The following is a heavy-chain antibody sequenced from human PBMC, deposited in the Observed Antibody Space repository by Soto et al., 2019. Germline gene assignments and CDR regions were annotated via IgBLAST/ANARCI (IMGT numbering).Heavy chain of an antibody. V-gene: IGHV2-5*02. CDR1: GFSLTTRGVG. Sequence: QITLKESGPTLVKPTQTLTLTCTFSGFSLTTRGVGVGWIRQPPGKALEWLALIYWDDDQRYSSSLKNRLTVTKDTSKNQVVLTMTNMDPVETGTYYCARRRIYNGYDSWGQGTLVTVSS. CDR3: ARRRIYNGYDS. J-gene: IGHJ4*02. CDR2: IYWDDDQ. D-gene: IGHD5-12*01.